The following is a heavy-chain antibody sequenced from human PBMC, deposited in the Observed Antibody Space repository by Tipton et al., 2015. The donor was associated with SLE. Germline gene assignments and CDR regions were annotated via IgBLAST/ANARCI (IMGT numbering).Heavy chain of an antibody. J-gene: IGHJ1*01. CDR3: ATVDCGGDCAPAEYFQH. CDR2: IYTSGST. V-gene: IGHV4-4*07. Sequence: TLSLTCTVSGGSISSYYWSWIRQPAGKGLEWIGRIYTSGSTNYNPSLKSRVTISVDTSKNQFSLKLSSVTAADTAVYYCATVDCGGDCAPAEYFQHWGQGTLVTVSS. CDR1: GGSISSYY. D-gene: IGHD2-21*01.